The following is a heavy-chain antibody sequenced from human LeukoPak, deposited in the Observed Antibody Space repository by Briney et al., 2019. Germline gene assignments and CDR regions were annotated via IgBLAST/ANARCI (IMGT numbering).Heavy chain of an antibody. J-gene: IGHJ4*02. Sequence: ASVKVSCKASGGTFSSYAISWVRQAPGQGLEWMGRIIPILGIANYAQKFQGRVTITADKSTSTAYMELSSLRSEDTAVYYCAAVAAAAHALDYWGQGTLVTVYS. V-gene: IGHV1-69*04. CDR1: GGTFSSYA. CDR3: AAVAAAAHALDY. D-gene: IGHD6-13*01. CDR2: IIPILGIA.